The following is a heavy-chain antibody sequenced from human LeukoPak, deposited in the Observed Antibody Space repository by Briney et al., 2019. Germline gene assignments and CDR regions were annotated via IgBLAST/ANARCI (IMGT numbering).Heavy chain of an antibody. CDR1: GYTFTGYY. CDR2: INPNSGGT. CDR3: ARTTKGRYSSSWYGYNWFDP. Sequence: ASVKVSCKASGYTFTGYYMHWVRQAPGQGLEWMGWINPNSGGTNYAQKFQGRVTMTRDTSISTAYMELSRLRSDDTAVYYCARTTKGRYSSSWYGYNWFDPWGQGTLVTVSS. D-gene: IGHD6-13*01. V-gene: IGHV1-2*02. J-gene: IGHJ5*02.